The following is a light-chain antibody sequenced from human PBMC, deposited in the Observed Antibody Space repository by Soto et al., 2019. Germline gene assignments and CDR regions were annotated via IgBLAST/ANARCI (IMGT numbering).Light chain of an antibody. CDR3: SSYRTGNTYV. CDR1: IGDVGDYNY. Sequence: QSVLTQPASVSGSPGQSITISCTGTIGDVGDYNYVSWYQQHPDKAPKLLLYEVSNRPSGVSNRFSGSKSGITASLTISGLHAEDEADYYCSSYRTGNTYVFGSGTKVTVL. V-gene: IGLV2-14*01. J-gene: IGLJ1*01. CDR2: EVS.